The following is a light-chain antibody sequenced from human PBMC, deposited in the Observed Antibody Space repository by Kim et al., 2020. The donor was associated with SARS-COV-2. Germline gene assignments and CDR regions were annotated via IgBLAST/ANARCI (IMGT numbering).Light chain of an antibody. J-gene: IGLJ3*02. Sequence: RVTISFSGSSSNIGSNYVYWYQQLPGTAPKLLIYSNNQRPSGVPDRFSGSKSGTSASLAISGLRSEDEADYYCAAWDDSLSGSWVFGGGTQLTVL. V-gene: IGLV1-47*02. CDR3: AAWDDSLSGSWV. CDR1: SSNIGSNY. CDR2: SNN.